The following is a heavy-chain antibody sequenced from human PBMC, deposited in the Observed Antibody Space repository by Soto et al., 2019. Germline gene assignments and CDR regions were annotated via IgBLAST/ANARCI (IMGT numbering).Heavy chain of an antibody. CDR1: GYSISSGYY. Sequence: SETLSLTCAVSGYSISSGYYWGWIRQPPGRGLEWIGSIYHSGSTYYNPSLKSRVTISVDTSKNQFSLKLSSVTAADTAVYYCARSHMVRGVIILPANWFDPWGQGTLVTVSS. D-gene: IGHD3-10*01. CDR2: IYHSGST. V-gene: IGHV4-38-2*01. CDR3: ARSHMVRGVIILPANWFDP. J-gene: IGHJ5*02.